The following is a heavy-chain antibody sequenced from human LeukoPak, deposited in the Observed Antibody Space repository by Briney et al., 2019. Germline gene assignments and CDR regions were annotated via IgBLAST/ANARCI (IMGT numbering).Heavy chain of an antibody. Sequence: ASVKVSCKASGGTFSSYAISWVRQAPGQGLEWMGGIIPIFGTANYAQKFQGRVTITADESTSTAYMELSSLRSEDTAVYYCAKSTYWSNPYYFDSWGQGTLVTVSS. CDR1: GGTFSSYA. CDR3: AKSTYWSNPYYFDS. D-gene: IGHD2-2*01. V-gene: IGHV1-69*13. J-gene: IGHJ4*02. CDR2: IIPIFGTA.